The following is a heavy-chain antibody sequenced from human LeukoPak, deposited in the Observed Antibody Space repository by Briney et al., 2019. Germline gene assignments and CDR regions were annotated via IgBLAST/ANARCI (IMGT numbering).Heavy chain of an antibody. CDR1: GFTFSSYW. CDR2: IKQDGSEK. D-gene: IGHD3-22*01. J-gene: IGHJ1*01. CDR3: ARDDDTSGHYSFFLH. V-gene: IGHV3-7*01. Sequence: GGSLRLSCAASGFTFSSYWMSWVRQAPGKGLEWVANIKQDGSEKYYVDSVKGRFTISRDNAKNSLYLQMNSLRAEDTAVYYCARDDDTSGHYSFFLHWGQGTLVTVSS.